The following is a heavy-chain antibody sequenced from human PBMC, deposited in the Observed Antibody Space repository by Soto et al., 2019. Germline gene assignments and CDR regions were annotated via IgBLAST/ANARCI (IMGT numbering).Heavy chain of an antibody. CDR3: ARDFTGSYLGLDY. D-gene: IGHD1-26*01. Sequence: ASVKVSCKAFGYSFPGHYMHWVRQAPGQGLEWMGTIIPGGVNKAYAQKFQGRVTITRDTSASTAYMELSSLRSEDTAVYYCARDFTGSYLGLDYWGQ. V-gene: IGHV1-46*01. J-gene: IGHJ4*02. CDR2: IIPGGVNK. CDR1: GYSFPGHY.